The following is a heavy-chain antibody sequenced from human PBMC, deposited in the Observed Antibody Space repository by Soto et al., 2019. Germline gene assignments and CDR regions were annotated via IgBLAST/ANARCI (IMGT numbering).Heavy chain of an antibody. J-gene: IGHJ3*02. V-gene: IGHV3-21*01. CDR2: ISSSSSYI. Sequence: GGSLRLSCAASGFTFSSYSMNWFRQAPGKGLEWVSSISSSSSYIYYADSVKCRFTISRDNAKNSLYLQMNSLRAEDTAVYYCARAKARDAFDIWGQGTMVTVS. CDR1: GFTFSSYS. CDR3: ARAKARDAFDI.